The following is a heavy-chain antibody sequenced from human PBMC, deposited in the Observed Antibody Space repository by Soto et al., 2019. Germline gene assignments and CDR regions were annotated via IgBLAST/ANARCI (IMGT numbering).Heavy chain of an antibody. CDR3: ARAGCDGGSCYTLVGLRYGMDV. CDR1: GFTFSSYA. D-gene: IGHD2-15*01. Sequence: QVQLVESGGGVVQPGRSLRLSCAASGFTFSSYAMYWVRQAPGKGLEWVAVISYDGNNKYYADSVKGRFTISRDNSKNTLYLQMNSLRTKDMAVYYCARAGCDGGSCYTLVGLRYGMDVWGQGTTVTVSS. V-gene: IGHV3-30-3*01. CDR2: ISYDGNNK. J-gene: IGHJ6*02.